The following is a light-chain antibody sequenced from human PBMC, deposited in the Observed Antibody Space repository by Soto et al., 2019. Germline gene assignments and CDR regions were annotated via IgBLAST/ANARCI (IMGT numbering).Light chain of an antibody. CDR3: CSYAGTYTYV. V-gene: IGLV2-11*01. J-gene: IGLJ1*01. Sequence: HSVLTQPRSVSGSPGQSVTISCPGTSSDVGGYNYVSWYQQHPGKAPKLMIYDVNKRPSGVPDRFSGSKSGSTASLTISGLQSEDEADYSCCSYAGTYTYVFGTGTKV. CDR1: SSDVGGYNY. CDR2: DVN.